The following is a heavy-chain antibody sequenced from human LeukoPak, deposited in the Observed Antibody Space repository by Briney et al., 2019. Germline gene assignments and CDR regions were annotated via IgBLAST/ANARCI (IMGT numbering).Heavy chain of an antibody. CDR1: GFTFSSYA. V-gene: IGHV3-23*01. Sequence: GGSLRLSCAASGFTFSSYAMSWVRQAPGKGLEWVSAISGSGGSTYYADSRKGRFTISRDNSKNTLHLQMNSLRAEDTAVYYCAKGSKEVLFTRDHHMDVWGKGTTVT. CDR2: ISGSGGST. CDR3: AKGSKEVLFTRDHHMDV. J-gene: IGHJ6*03. D-gene: IGHD3-3*01.